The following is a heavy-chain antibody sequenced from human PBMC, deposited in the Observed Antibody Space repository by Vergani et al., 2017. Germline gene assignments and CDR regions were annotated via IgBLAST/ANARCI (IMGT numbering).Heavy chain of an antibody. CDR3: AKHFRGWGIDY. D-gene: IGHD3-16*01. J-gene: IGHJ4*02. Sequence: QAQLVESGGGVVQRGGSLRLSCAMSGFTLSNYDMLWIRQGPGKALEFVAFIQFYGSNQYYADSVKGRITLYRDFSKNTLDLQMNSLRTDHTATYYCAKHFRGWGIDYWGQGTQVIVSS. CDR2: IQFYGSNQ. V-gene: IGHV3-30*02. CDR1: GFTLSNYD.